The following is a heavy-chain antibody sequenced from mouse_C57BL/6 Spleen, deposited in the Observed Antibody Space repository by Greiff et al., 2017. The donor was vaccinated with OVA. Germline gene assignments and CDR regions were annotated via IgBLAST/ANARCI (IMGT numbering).Heavy chain of an antibody. CDR3: ARGLGYYFDY. D-gene: IGHD3-3*01. CDR2: ISYDGSN. J-gene: IGHJ2*01. V-gene: IGHV3-6*01. Sequence: EVQLVESGPGLVKPSQSLSLTCSVTGYSITSGYYWNWIRQFPGNKLEWMGYISYDGSNNYNPSLKNRISITRYTSKNQFFLKLNSVTTEDTATYYCARGLGYYFDYWGQGTTLTVSS. CDR1: GYSITSGYY.